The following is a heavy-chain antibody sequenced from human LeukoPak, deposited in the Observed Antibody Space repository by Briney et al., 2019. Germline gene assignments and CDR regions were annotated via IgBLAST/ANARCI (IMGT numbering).Heavy chain of an antibody. CDR3: ARVRSGASEWCFDY. Sequence: SETLSLTCTVSGGSISSSSYYWGWIRQPPGKGLEWIGSIYYSGSTYYNPSLKSRVTISVDTSKNQFSLKLSSVTAADTAVYYCARVRSGASEWCFDYWGQGTLVTVSS. D-gene: IGHD3-3*01. CDR1: GGSISSSSYY. J-gene: IGHJ4*02. CDR2: IYYSGST. V-gene: IGHV4-39*01.